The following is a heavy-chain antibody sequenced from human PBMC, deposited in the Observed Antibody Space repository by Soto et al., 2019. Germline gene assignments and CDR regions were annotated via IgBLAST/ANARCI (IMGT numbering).Heavy chain of an antibody. CDR3: ARDLHVETTALFDF. D-gene: IGHD4-17*01. CDR1: GFTFGGHA. Sequence: QVQLVESGGGMAQPGRSLRLSCAASGFTFGGHALHWVRQAPGKGLDWVAVISYDGTKKSYADSVKGRFTISRDNSKSTLYLQMNSLRPEDTSVYYCARDLHVETTALFDFWGQGALVTVSS. V-gene: IGHV3-30-3*01. CDR2: ISYDGTKK. J-gene: IGHJ4*02.